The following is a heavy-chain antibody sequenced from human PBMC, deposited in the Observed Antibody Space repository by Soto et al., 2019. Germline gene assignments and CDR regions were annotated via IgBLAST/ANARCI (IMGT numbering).Heavy chain of an antibody. CDR3: ARDLAGYYDSSGYGLDY. J-gene: IGHJ4*02. D-gene: IGHD3-22*01. CDR2: IKQDGSEK. CDR1: GFTFSSYW. Sequence: GGSLRLSCAASGFTFSSYWMSWVRKAPGKGLEWVANIKQDGSEKYYVDSVKGRFTISRDNAKNSLYLQMNSLRAEDTAVYYCARDLAGYYDSSGYGLDYWGQGTLVTVSS. V-gene: IGHV3-7*01.